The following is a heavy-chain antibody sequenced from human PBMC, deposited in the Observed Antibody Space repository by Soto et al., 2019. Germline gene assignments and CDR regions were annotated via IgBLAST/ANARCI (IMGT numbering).Heavy chain of an antibody. Sequence: QVQLQESGPGLVKPSETLSLTCTVSGGSISSYYWSWIRQPAGKGLEWIGRIYTSGSTNYNPSLKRRVTMSVDTSKNQFSLKLSSVTAADTAVYYCARVFYYGSGSYYSTRNWFDPWGQGTLVTVSS. CDR3: ARVFYYGSGSYYSTRNWFDP. CDR1: GGSISSYY. CDR2: IYTSGST. V-gene: IGHV4-4*07. D-gene: IGHD3-10*01. J-gene: IGHJ5*02.